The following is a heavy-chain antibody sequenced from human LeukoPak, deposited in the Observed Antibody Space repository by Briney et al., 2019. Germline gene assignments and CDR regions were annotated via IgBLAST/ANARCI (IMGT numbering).Heavy chain of an antibody. Sequence: ASVKVSCKASGYTFTGYYMHWVRQAPGQGLEWMGWINPNSAGTNYAHNFQGRVTMTRDTSTNTAYMDLSSLRSDDTAVYYCARGITIGAPYWGQGTLVTVSS. D-gene: IGHD1-14*01. J-gene: IGHJ4*02. CDR3: ARGITIGAPY. CDR2: INPNSAGT. V-gene: IGHV1-2*02. CDR1: GYTFTGYY.